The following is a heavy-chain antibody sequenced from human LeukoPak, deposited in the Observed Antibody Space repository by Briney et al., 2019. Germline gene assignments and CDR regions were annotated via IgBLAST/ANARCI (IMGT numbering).Heavy chain of an antibody. CDR2: ISGYDGNT. J-gene: IGHJ4*02. CDR1: GYTFTNCG. V-gene: IGHV1-18*01. CDR3: ARGGRRSGYTEFDY. Sequence: ASVKVSCKASGYTFTNCGISWVRQAPGQGLEWMGWISGYDGNTNYAQNLQGRVAMTTDTSTGTAYMEVRSLRSDDTAVYYCARGGRRSGYTEFDYWGQGTLVTVSS. D-gene: IGHD3-16*02.